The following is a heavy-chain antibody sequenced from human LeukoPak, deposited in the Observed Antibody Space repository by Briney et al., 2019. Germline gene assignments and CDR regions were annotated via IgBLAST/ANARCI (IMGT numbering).Heavy chain of an antibody. CDR1: GYTFTSYG. J-gene: IGHJ3*02. CDR3: ARPSYYDFWSGYSAFDI. D-gene: IGHD3-3*01. Sequence: ASVTVSFKGSGYTFTSYGISWVRQAPAQGLEWMGWISAYNGNTNYAQKLHGRVTMNTDTSTSIAYMELRSLRSDDTAVYYCARPSYYDFWSGYSAFDIWGQGTMVTVSS. V-gene: IGHV1-18*01. CDR2: ISAYNGNT.